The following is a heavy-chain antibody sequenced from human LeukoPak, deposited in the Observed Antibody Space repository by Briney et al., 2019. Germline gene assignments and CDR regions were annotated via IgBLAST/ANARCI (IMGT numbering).Heavy chain of an antibody. J-gene: IGHJ5*02. CDR3: ARTYYDILTGYLFDP. Sequence: SETLSLTCTVSGGSISSSSYYWGWIRQPPGKGLGWIGSIYYSGSTYYNPSLKSRVTISVDTSKNQFSLKLSSVTAADTAVYYCARTYYDILTGYLFDPWGQGTLVTVSS. CDR2: IYYSGST. V-gene: IGHV4-39*01. CDR1: GGSISSSSYY. D-gene: IGHD3-9*01.